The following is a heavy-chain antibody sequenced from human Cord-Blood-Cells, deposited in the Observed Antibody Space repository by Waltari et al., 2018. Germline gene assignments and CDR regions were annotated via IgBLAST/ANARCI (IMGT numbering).Heavy chain of an antibody. CDR3: TRYDYSSSSGDY. CDR1: GFTFSGSA. CDR2: IRSKANRYAT. Sequence: EVQLVESGGGLVQPGGSLKLSCAASGFTFSGSAMHWVRQASGKGLEWVGRIRSKANRYATAYGASVKGKFTISRDDSKNTAYLQMNILKTEDTAVYYCTRYDYSSSSGDYWGQGTLVTVSS. V-gene: IGHV3-73*02. D-gene: IGHD6-6*01. J-gene: IGHJ4*02.